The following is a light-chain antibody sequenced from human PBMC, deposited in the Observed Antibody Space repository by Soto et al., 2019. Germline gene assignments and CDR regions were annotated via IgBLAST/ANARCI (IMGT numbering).Light chain of an antibody. CDR2: XVS. CDR1: QSLLCHNGKTL. CDR3: LQGIHRPIS. Sequence: DSIMTQSPRSLPVTLGQPASVAXSASQSLLCHNGKTLLAWFQHRPXQPPXRXXYXVSTVASGVQDRFSGSGSGTTFTIKIRSLEAEDVGVYYCLQGIHRPISFGQGTRGRL. J-gene: IGKJ5*01. V-gene: IGKV2-30*01.